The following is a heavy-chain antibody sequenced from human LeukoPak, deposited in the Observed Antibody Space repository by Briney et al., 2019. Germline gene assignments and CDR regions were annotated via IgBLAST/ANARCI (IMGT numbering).Heavy chain of an antibody. D-gene: IGHD6-19*01. CDR2: LYYSGST. J-gene: IGHJ4*02. Sequence: SETLSHTCTVAGGSISNSRNYWGWMRQTPGKGLEWIGSLYYSGSTYYNPSLKSRVTILVDTSKNQFSLKLSSVTAADTAVYCCARGSYPGWYNGEFDYWGQGALVIVSS. CDR3: ARGSYPGWYNGEFDY. V-gene: IGHV4-39*07. CDR1: GGSISNSRNY.